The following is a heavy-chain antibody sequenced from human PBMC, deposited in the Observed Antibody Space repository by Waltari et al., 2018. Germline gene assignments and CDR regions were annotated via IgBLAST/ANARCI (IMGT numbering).Heavy chain of an antibody. V-gene: IGHV1-69*15. CDR1: GGTFSSYA. CDR2: IIPSFGTA. D-gene: IGHD1-26*01. J-gene: IGHJ4*02. CDR3: ARELSSKRHSGSYYAGGYYFDY. Sequence: QVQLVQSGAEVTTPGSSVKVSCKASGGTFSSYAISWVRPAPGQGLEWRGRIIPSFGTANYAQKFQGRVTITADESTSTAYMELSSLRSEDTAVYYCARELSSKRHSGSYYAGGYYFDYWGQGTLVTVSS.